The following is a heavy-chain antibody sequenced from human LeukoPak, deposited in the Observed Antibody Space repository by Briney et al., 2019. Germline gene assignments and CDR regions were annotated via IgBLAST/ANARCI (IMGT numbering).Heavy chain of an antibody. Sequence: GGSLRLSCAASGFTFSDYAMSWVRQAPGKGLEWVSAISGSGGSTYYADSVKGRFTISRDNSKNTLYLQMNSLRAEDTAVYYCAKSSQLRYFDWLLNYWGQGTLVTVSS. J-gene: IGHJ4*02. V-gene: IGHV3-23*01. D-gene: IGHD3-9*01. CDR3: AKSSQLRYFDWLLNY. CDR2: ISGSGGST. CDR1: GFTFSDYA.